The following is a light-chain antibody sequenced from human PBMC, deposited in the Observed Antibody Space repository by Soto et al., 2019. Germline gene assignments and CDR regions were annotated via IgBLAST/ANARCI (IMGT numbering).Light chain of an antibody. Sequence: QSALTQPASVSGSPGQSIAISCTGTSSDVGGYNFVSWYQQHPDKAPKLMIYDVNKRLPGVSYRFSGSKSGNTASLTISGLQAEDEADYYCSSYTTTTSVIFGGGTKLTVL. CDR3: SSYTTTTSVI. J-gene: IGLJ2*01. CDR1: SSDVGGYNF. V-gene: IGLV2-14*03. CDR2: DVN.